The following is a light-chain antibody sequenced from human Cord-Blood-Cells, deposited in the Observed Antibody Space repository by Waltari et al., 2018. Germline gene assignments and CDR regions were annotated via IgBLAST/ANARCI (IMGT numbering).Light chain of an antibody. Sequence: QSALTQPASVSGSPGQSITIPCTGTSSDVGGYNYVSWYQPHPGKAPKLMIYDVSNRPSGVSNRFSGSKAGNTASLTIAGLQAEDEADYYCSSYTSSSTLVVFGGGTKLTVL. CDR3: SSYTSSSTLVV. V-gene: IGLV2-14*03. CDR1: SSDVGGYNY. CDR2: DVS. J-gene: IGLJ2*01.